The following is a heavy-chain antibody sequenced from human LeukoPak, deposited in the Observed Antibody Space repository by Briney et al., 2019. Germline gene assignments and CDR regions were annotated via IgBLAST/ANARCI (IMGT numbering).Heavy chain of an antibody. CDR2: INHSGST. V-gene: IGHV4-34*01. D-gene: IGHD2-21*01. Sequence: TSETLSLTCAVYGGSFSGYYWSWIRQPPGKGLEWIGEINHSGSTNYNPSLKSRVTISVDTSKNQFSLKLSSVTAADTAVYYCALRQDWRDPFDYWGQGTLVTVSS. CDR1: GGSFSGYY. J-gene: IGHJ4*02. CDR3: ALRQDWRDPFDY.